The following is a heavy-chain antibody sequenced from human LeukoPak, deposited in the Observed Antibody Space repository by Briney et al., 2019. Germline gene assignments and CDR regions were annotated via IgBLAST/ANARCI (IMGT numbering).Heavy chain of an antibody. J-gene: IGHJ3*02. D-gene: IGHD3-22*01. CDR2: ISGSGGST. CDR1: GFTFSSYA. Sequence: GGSLRLSCAASGFTFSSYAMSWVRQAPGKGLEWVSAISGSGGSTYYADSVKDRFTISRDSSKNTLYLQMNSLRGDDTAVYYCARGGYHDSRGYGGGAFDIWGQGTMVTVSS. CDR3: ARGGYHDSRGYGGGAFDI. V-gene: IGHV3-23*01.